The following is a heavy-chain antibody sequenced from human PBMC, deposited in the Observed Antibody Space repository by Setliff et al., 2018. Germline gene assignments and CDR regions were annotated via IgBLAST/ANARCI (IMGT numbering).Heavy chain of an antibody. CDR1: GDSISSGSYY. CDR2: ISTSGNT. J-gene: IGHJ6*02. Sequence: SETLSLTCTVSGDSISSGSYYWSWIRQPAGKGLEWIGRISTSGNTNYNPSLKSRVTVSLDTSKNQFSLKLTSMTAADTAVYYCARDQWVRSPPLYFSYSMDVWGQGTKVTVSS. CDR3: ARDQWVRSPPLYFSYSMDV. D-gene: IGHD5-12*01. V-gene: IGHV4-61*02.